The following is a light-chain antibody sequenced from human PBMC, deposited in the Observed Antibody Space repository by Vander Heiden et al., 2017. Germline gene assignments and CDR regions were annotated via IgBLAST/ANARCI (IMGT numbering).Light chain of an antibody. CDR1: PGAVTSGHY. V-gene: IGLV7-46*01. CDR2: DTS. CDR3: LLASGNFRV. J-gene: IGLJ3*02. Sequence: QAVVTPEPSLTVSPGGAVTLTCGSSPGAVTSGHYPHGFQQKPGQGPRKLIYDTSNKHSWTPARFSGSRLGGKAALTLSGAQPEDEGEYDCLLASGNFRVVGGGTKLTVL.